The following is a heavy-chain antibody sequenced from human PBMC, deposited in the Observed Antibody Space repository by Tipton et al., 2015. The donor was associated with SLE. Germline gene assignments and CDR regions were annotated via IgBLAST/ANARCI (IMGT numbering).Heavy chain of an antibody. CDR2: IYYSGST. CDR3: ARDAGIAVAGRGYFDY. V-gene: IGHV4-61*01. Sequence: TLSLTCTVSGASISSSSYYWVWIRQPPGKGLEWIGYIYYSGSTNYNPSLKSRVTISVDTSKNQFSLKLSSVTAADTAVYYCARDAGIAVAGRGYFDYWGQGTLVTVSS. CDR1: GASISSSSYY. D-gene: IGHD6-19*01. J-gene: IGHJ4*02.